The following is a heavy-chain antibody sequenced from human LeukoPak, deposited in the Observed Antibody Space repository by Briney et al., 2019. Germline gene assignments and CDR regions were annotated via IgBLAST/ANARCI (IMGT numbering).Heavy chain of an antibody. Sequence: SETLSLTRAVYGGSFSGYYWSWIRHPPRKGLEWIGEINHSGSTNYNPSLKSRVTISVDTSKNQFSLKVRSVTAADTALYYCARGLPYSSSWLSWFDPWGQGTLVSVSS. CDR1: GGSFSGYY. CDR3: ARGLPYSSSWLSWFDP. D-gene: IGHD6-13*01. J-gene: IGHJ5*02. V-gene: IGHV4-34*01. CDR2: INHSGST.